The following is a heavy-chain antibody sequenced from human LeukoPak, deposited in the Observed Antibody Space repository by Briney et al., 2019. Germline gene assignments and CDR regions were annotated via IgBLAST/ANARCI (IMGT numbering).Heavy chain of an antibody. CDR2: ISWNSGSI. J-gene: IGHJ6*02. CDR1: GFTFDDYA. Sequence: GGSLRLSCAASGFTFDDYAMHWVRQAPGKGLEWVSGISWNSGSIGYADSVKCRFTISRDNAKNSLYLQMNSLRAEDTALYYCAKDRAAAVVYGMDVWGQGTTVTVSS. D-gene: IGHD6-25*01. CDR3: AKDRAAAVVYGMDV. V-gene: IGHV3-9*01.